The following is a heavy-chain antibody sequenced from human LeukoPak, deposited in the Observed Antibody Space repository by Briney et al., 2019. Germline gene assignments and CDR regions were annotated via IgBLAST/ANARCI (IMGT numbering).Heavy chain of an antibody. CDR3: AKTGCTSTGCYENY. CDR2: ISGSGGDT. CDR1: GFTFSSYA. D-gene: IGHD2-2*01. V-gene: IGHV3-23*01. Sequence: GGSLRLSRAASGFTFSSYAMSWVRQAPGKGLEWVSVISGSGGDTYYADSVKGRFTISRHNSKNTLYLQMNSLRAEDTAIYYCAKTGCTSTGCYENYWGQGTLVTVSS. J-gene: IGHJ4*02.